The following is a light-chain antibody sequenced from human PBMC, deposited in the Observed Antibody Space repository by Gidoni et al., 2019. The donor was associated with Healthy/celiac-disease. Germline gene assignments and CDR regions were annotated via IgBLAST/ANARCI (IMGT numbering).Light chain of an antibody. V-gene: IGLV3-1*01. CDR3: QAWDSSTVV. CDR2: QDS. Sequence: YELTQPPSVSVSPGQTASIPCSGDKLGDKYACWYQQKPGQSPVLVIYQDSKRPSGIPERFSGSNSGNTATLTISGTQAMDEADYYCQAWDSSTVVFGGGTKLTVL. CDR1: KLGDKY. J-gene: IGLJ2*01.